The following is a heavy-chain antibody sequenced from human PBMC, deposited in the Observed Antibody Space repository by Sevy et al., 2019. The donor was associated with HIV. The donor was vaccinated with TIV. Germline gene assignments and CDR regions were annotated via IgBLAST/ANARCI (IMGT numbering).Heavy chain of an antibody. CDR1: EFTFSNYY. CDR3: ARSRSNYADYYFDY. CDR2: ISGRSSYT. D-gene: IGHD4-17*01. V-gene: IGHV3-11*06. Sequence: GGSVRLSCAASEFTFSNYYMTWIRQAPGKGVEWISYISGRSSYTNYADSVRGRFTISRDNTKNLLYLQMNSLRVEDTAVYYCARSRSNYADYYFDYWGHGTLVIVSS. J-gene: IGHJ4*01.